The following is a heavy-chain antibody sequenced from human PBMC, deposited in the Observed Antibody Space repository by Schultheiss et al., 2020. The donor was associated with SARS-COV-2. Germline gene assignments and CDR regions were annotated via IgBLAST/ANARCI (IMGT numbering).Heavy chain of an antibody. D-gene: IGHD6-6*01. CDR3: ARDRGIAARPWGWFDP. CDR2: INSDGRST. CDR1: GFTFSSYA. J-gene: IGHJ5*02. Sequence: GGSLRLSCAASGFTFSSYAMHWVRQAPAKGLVWVSRINSDGRSTSYADSVKGRFIISRDNAKESVYLHLNSLRAEDTAVYFCARDRGIAARPWGWFDPWGQGTLVTVSS. V-gene: IGHV3-74*01.